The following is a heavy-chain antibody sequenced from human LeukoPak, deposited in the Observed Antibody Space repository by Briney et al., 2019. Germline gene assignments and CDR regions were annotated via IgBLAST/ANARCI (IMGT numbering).Heavy chain of an antibody. Sequence: GGSLRLSCAASGFTFDDYAMHWARQAPGKGLEWVSGISWNSGSIGYADSVKGRFTISRDNAKNSLYLQMNSLRAEDTALYYCATSGYSYGLGPLDYWGQGTLVTVSS. CDR1: GFTFDDYA. D-gene: IGHD5-18*01. CDR2: ISWNSGSI. J-gene: IGHJ4*02. V-gene: IGHV3-9*01. CDR3: ATSGYSYGLGPLDY.